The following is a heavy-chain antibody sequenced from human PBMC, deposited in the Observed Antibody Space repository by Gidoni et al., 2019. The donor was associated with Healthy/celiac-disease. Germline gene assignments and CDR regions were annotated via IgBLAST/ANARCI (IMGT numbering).Heavy chain of an antibody. CDR1: GFTLSSYW. V-gene: IGHV3-74*01. D-gene: IGHD1-26*01. Sequence: EVQLVESGGGLVQPGGSLRLSCAASGFTLSSYWMHWVRQVPGKGLVWVSRINGDGSSTNYAESVKGRFTISRDNAKNTLSLQMVSLRDEDTAVYYCARGGRVSYYGYYYGMDVWGQGTTVTVSS. CDR3: ARGGRVSYYGYYYGMDV. J-gene: IGHJ6*02. CDR2: INGDGSST.